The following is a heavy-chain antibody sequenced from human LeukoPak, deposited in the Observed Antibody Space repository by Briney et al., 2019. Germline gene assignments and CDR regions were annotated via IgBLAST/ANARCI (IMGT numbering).Heavy chain of an antibody. CDR2: IYYSKST. D-gene: IGHD3-22*01. J-gene: IGHJ5*02. Sequence: PETLFLTCTVSGGSISSYYWSWIRQPPGKGLEWIGYIYYSKSTNYNPSLKSRVTISGDTSKNQFSLKLSSVTAADTAVYYCARGLSDSSGYYYGGRFDPWGQGTLVTVSS. V-gene: IGHV4-59*01. CDR3: ARGLSDSSGYYYGGRFDP. CDR1: GGSISSYY.